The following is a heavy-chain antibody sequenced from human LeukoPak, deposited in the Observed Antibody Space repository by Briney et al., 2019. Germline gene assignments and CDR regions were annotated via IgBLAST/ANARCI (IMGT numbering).Heavy chain of an antibody. J-gene: IGHJ4*02. D-gene: IGHD6-19*01. Sequence: SETLSLTCAVSGYSIGSGYYWGWIRQPPGKGLEWIGSIYHSGSTYYNPSLKSRVTISVDTSKNQFSLKLSSVTAADTAVYYCASSSSGWVVLVYWGQGTLVTVSS. V-gene: IGHV4-38-2*01. CDR3: ASSSSGWVVLVY. CDR1: GYSIGSGYY. CDR2: IYHSGST.